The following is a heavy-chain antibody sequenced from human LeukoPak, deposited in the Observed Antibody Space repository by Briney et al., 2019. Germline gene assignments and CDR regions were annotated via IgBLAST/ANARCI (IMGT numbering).Heavy chain of an antibody. V-gene: IGHV3-15*01. J-gene: IGHJ4*02. CDR1: GFTFSSDS. CDR3: TTGGFWSGYFDY. CDR2: IKSKTDGGTT. Sequence: GGSLRLSCTASGFTFSSDSINWVRQAPGKGLEWVGRIKSKTDGGTTDYAAPVKGRFTISRDDSKNTLYLQMNSLKTEDTAVYYCTTGGFWSGYFDYWGQGTLVTVSS. D-gene: IGHD3-3*01.